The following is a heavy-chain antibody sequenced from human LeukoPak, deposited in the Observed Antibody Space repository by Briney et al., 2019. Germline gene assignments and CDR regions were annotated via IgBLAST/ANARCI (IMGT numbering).Heavy chain of an antibody. Sequence: SETLSLTCTVSGYSISSGYYWGWIRQPPGKGLEWIGSIFHNGKSYYNPSLKSRVIMSADTSKNQISLTVNSVTAADTARYYCARVGYNWNLWFDIWGQGTTVTVSS. J-gene: IGHJ3*02. CDR1: GYSISSGYY. CDR2: IFHNGKS. V-gene: IGHV4-38-2*02. D-gene: IGHD1-7*01. CDR3: ARVGYNWNLWFDI.